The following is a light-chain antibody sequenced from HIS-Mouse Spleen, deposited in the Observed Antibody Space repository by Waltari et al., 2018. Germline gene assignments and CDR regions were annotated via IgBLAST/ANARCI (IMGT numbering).Light chain of an antibody. V-gene: IGLV2-23*01. CDR3: CSYAGSSTLV. CDR1: SGDVGSDNM. CDR2: EGS. Sequence: QSALTQPASVSGSPGQSITISCTGTSGDVGSDNMVSWYQQHPGKAPKLMIYEGSKRPSGVSNRFSGSKSGNTASLTISGLQAEDEADYYCCSYAGSSTLVFGGGTKLTVL. J-gene: IGLJ2*01.